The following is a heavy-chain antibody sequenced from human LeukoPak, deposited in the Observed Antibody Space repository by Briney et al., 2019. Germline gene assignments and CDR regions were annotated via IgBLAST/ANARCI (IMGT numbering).Heavy chain of an antibody. J-gene: IGHJ5*02. V-gene: IGHV1-18*01. D-gene: IGHD3-10*01. CDR3: ARARDVLLWFGATPGWFDP. CDR1: GYSFSNYG. Sequence: GASVKVSCKASGYSFSNYGISWVRQAPGQGLEWMGWISGYNGNTNYAQKFQGRVTMTTDTSTSTAYMELRSLRSDDTAAYYCARARDVLLWFGATPGWFDPWGQGTLVTVSS. CDR2: ISGYNGNT.